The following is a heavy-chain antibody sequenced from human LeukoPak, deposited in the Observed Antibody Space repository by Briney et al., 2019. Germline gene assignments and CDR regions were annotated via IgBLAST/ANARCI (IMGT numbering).Heavy chain of an antibody. CDR2: ISGSGGST. D-gene: IGHD1-26*01. J-gene: IGHJ4*02. CDR1: GFTFSSYA. V-gene: IGHV3-23*01. CDR3: ARDSDSGSYGIDY. Sequence: PGGSLRLSCAASGFTFSSYAMSWVRQAPGKGLEWVSAISGSGGSTYYADSVKGRFTISRDNSKNTLYLQMNSLRAEDTAVYYCARDSDSGSYGIDYWGQGTLVTVSS.